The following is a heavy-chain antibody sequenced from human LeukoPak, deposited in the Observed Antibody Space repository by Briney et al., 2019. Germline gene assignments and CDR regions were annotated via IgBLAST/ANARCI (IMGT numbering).Heavy chain of an antibody. CDR2: IYPGDSDT. D-gene: IGHD4-11*01. CDR3: ARGTTVTPDWFDP. CDR1: GYSFTSYW. Sequence: PGESLKISCKGSGYSFTSYWIGWVRQMPGKGMEWMGIIYPGDSDTRYSPSFRGQVTISADKSISTAYLQWSSLKASDTAMYYCARGTTVTPDWFDPWGQGTLVTVSS. J-gene: IGHJ5*02. V-gene: IGHV5-51*01.